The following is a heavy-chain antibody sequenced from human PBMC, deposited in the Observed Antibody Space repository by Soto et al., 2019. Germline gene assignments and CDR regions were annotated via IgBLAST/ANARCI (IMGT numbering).Heavy chain of an antibody. J-gene: IGHJ4*02. CDR1: GDSFTSFW. CDR2: IYPRDSET. CDR3: VRQHPLASGAYYN. D-gene: IGHD4-17*01. Sequence: PGESLKVSCNVSGDSFTSFWIGWVRQMPGKGLEWLGVIYPRDSETRYNPSFQGQLTISADKSINTAYLQWSSLRASDTAIYYCVRQHPLASGAYYNWGQGTLVTVPS. V-gene: IGHV5-51*01.